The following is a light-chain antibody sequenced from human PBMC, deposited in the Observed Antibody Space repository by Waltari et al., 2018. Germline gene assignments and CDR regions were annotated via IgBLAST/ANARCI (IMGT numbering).Light chain of an antibody. CDR2: EVS. V-gene: IGLV2-8*01. CDR3: SSYAGSDNLRV. CDR1: PIAMGAII. J-gene: IGLJ1*01. Sequence: QSPLTHPPSAPGPPGQPSPTPGPGPPIAMGAIIFFPWYQKHPGKAPNLLIFEVSKRPSGVPDRFSGSKSGITASLTVSGLQAEDEADYYCSSYAGSDNLRVFGTGTTVTVL.